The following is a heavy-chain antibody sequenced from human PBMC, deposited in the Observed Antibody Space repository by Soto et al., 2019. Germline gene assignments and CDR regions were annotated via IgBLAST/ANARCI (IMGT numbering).Heavy chain of an antibody. CDR2: INHSGST. Sequence: SETLSLTCAFYGWSFSGYYWSWIRQPPGKGLEWIGEINHSGSTNYNPSLKSRVTISVDTSKNQFSLKLSSVTATDTAVYYCARGGYCSSTSCYRPHYYYYMDVWGKGTTVTVSS. V-gene: IGHV4-34*01. CDR3: ARGGYCSSTSCYRPHYYYYMDV. D-gene: IGHD2-2*01. CDR1: GWSFSGYY. J-gene: IGHJ6*03.